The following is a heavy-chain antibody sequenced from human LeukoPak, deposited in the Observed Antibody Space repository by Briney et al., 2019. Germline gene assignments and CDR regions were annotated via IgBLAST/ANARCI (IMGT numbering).Heavy chain of an antibody. CDR2: ISSSGDRT. J-gene: IGHJ4*02. Sequence: PGGSLRLSCAASGFTFSSYAMHGVRQAPGKGLEWVAAISSSGDRTYFVDSVRGRFTISRDNAKNSLYLQMNSLRAEDTAVYYCASVEVGWGQGTLVTVSS. CDR1: GFTFSSYA. V-gene: IGHV3-23*01. CDR3: ASVEVG.